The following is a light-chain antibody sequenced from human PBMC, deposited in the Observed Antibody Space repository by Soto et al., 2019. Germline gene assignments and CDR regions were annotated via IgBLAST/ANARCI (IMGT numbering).Light chain of an antibody. J-gene: IGKJ1*01. CDR2: GAS. Sequence: ETMMTQSPVTLSVSPGERATLSCRASQSISANLAWYQQKPGQAPRLLIYGASTRATDIPARFSRSGSETEFTLTISGLQSEDFAVYYCQQYNDCPRSFGPGTKVEIK. CDR3: QQYNDCPRS. V-gene: IGKV3-15*01. CDR1: QSISAN.